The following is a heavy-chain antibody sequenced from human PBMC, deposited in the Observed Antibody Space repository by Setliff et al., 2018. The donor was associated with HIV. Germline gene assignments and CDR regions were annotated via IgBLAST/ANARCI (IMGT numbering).Heavy chain of an antibody. CDR1: GFTVSSNY. CDR3: TGSQYCGGSCYHNFDY. Sequence: GGSLRLSCAASGFTVSSNYMSWVRQAPGKGLEWVSVIYSGGSTYYADSAKGRFTISRDNSKNTLYLQMNSLRAEDTAVYYCTGSQYCGGSCYHNFDYWGQGTLVTVSS. CDR2: IYSGGST. V-gene: IGHV3-53*01. J-gene: IGHJ4*02. D-gene: IGHD2-21*01.